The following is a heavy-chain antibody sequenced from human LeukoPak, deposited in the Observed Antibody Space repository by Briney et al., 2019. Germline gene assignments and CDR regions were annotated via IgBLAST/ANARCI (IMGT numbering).Heavy chain of an antibody. CDR1: GFTFSNFG. Sequence: GGSLRLSCAASGFTFSNFGMTWVRQAPGKGLEWVANIKEDGSEIYYLDSAKGRFTISRDSAKNSLYLQMNSLRADDTAVYYCARNRASLDYWGQGTLVTVSS. V-gene: IGHV3-7*05. J-gene: IGHJ4*02. D-gene: IGHD3-16*02. CDR2: IKEDGSEI. CDR3: ARNRASLDY.